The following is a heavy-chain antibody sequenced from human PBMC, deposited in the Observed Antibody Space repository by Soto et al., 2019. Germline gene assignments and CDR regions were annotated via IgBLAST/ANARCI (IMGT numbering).Heavy chain of an antibody. J-gene: IGHJ6*02. CDR3: AASGVAARPDYYGMDV. CDR2: INHSGST. D-gene: IGHD6-6*01. CDR1: GGSFSGYY. Sequence: SETLSLTCAVYGGSFSGYYWSWIRQPPGKGLEWIGEINHSGSTNYNPSLKSRVTISLDTSKNQFSLKLSSVTAADTAVYYCAASGVAARPDYYGMDVWGQGTTVTVSS. V-gene: IGHV4-34*01.